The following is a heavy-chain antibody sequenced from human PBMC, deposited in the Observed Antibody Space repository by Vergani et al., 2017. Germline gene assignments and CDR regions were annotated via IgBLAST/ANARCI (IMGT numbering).Heavy chain of an antibody. D-gene: IGHD2-15*01. V-gene: IGHV3-74*03. CDR3: ARARCIETCEISNWLDS. CDR1: GFSFNSYW. Sequence: DVHLAESGGGFFQPGGSLRLSCSASGFSFNSYWMHWVRQVPGKGLLWVSRIKSDGSITAYADSVKGRFTISRDNAQNTLYLQMNSLRVEDTGVYYCARARCIETCEISNWLDSWGQGTLVTVSS. CDR2: IKSDGSIT. J-gene: IGHJ5*01.